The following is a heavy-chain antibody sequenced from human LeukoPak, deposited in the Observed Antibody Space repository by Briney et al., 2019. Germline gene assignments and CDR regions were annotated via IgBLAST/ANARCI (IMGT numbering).Heavy chain of an antibody. D-gene: IGHD4-11*01. CDR3: ATPSSKEDYSNYGGGSIGAFDY. Sequence: ASVKVSCKVSGYTLTELSMHWVRQAPGKGLEWMGGFDPEDGETIYAQKFQGRVTMTEDTSTGTAYMELSSLRSEDTAVYYCATPSSKEDYSNYGGGSIGAFDYWGQGTLVTVSS. CDR2: FDPEDGET. V-gene: IGHV1-24*01. CDR1: GYTLTELS. J-gene: IGHJ4*02.